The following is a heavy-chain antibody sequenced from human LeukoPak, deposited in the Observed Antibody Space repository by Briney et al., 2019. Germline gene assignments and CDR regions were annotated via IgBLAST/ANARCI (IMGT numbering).Heavy chain of an antibody. CDR1: GFTFSSYA. V-gene: IGHV3-64*01. J-gene: IGHJ6*03. D-gene: IGHD2-21*02. Sequence: GGSLRLSCAASGFTFSSYAMHWVRQAPGKGLEYVSAISSNGGSTYYANSVKGRFTISRDNSKNTLYLQMNSLRAEDTAVYYCARRLATAYYYYMDVWGKGTTVTVSS. CDR3: ARRLATAYYYYMDV. CDR2: ISSNGGST.